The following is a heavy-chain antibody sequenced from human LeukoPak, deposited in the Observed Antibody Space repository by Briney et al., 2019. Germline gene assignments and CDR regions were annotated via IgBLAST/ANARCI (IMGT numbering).Heavy chain of an antibody. CDR1: GFTFSSYA. V-gene: IGHV3-23*01. CDR3: AKDYTGDPLGMDV. J-gene: IGHJ6*02. D-gene: IGHD7-27*01. CDR2: ISGSGGST. Sequence: GGSLRLSCAASGFTFSSYAMSWVRQAPGKGLEWVSAISGSGGSTYYADSVKGRFTISRDNSKNTLYLQMNSLGAEDTAVYYCAKDYTGDPLGMDVWGQGTTGTVSS.